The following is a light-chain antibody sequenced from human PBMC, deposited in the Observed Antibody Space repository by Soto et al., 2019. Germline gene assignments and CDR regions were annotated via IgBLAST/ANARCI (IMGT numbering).Light chain of an antibody. Sequence: DIQMTQSPSSLSASVGDRVTITCRASQIFGYYSNGYQQKPGKAPKLPSYAASTLQSVVPSRFSGSGSGTDFTFTSNSLQPEDFGSYNCQQTYNTFLSFGAGTKVDIK. J-gene: IGKJ3*01. V-gene: IGKV1-39*01. CDR1: QIFGYY. CDR3: QQTYNTFLS. CDR2: AAS.